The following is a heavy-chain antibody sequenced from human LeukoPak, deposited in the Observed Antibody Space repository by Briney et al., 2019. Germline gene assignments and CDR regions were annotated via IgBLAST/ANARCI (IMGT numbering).Heavy chain of an antibody. CDR2: ISGSGGST. J-gene: IGHJ4*02. Sequence: GGSLRLSCAASGFTFSSYAMSWVRQAPGKGLEWVSAISGSGGSTYYADSVKGRFTISRDNSKSTLYLQMNSLRAEDTAVYYCAKSNRPVPAAGDYWGQGTLVTVSS. CDR3: AKSNRPVPAAGDY. D-gene: IGHD2-2*01. CDR1: GFTFSSYA. V-gene: IGHV3-23*01.